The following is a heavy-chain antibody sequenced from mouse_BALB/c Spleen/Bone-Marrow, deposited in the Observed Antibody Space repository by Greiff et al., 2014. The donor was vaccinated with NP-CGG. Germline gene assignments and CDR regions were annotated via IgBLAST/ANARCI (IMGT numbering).Heavy chain of an antibody. CDR3: TLAYFGQGDWFFDV. CDR2: IYPGNSDT. D-gene: IGHD2-10*01. V-gene: IGHV1-5*01. J-gene: IGHJ1*01. Sequence: EVQLQQSGTVLARPGASVKMSCKASDYTFTSYRMHWLKQRPGQGLEWIGAIYPGNSDTSYNQKFKGKAELTAVTSTSTAYMDLSSLTNVDSAVYYCTLAYFGQGDWFFDVWGAGTTVTVSS. CDR1: DYTFTSYR.